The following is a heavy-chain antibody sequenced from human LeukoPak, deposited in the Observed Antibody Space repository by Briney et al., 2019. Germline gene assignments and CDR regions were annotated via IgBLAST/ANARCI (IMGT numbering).Heavy chain of an antibody. D-gene: IGHD3-22*01. CDR1: GFTFSSYG. CDR2: ISGSGGST. Sequence: GGSLRLSCAVSGFTFSSYGMSWVRQAPGKGLEWVSGISGSGGSTYYADSVKGRFTISRDNSKNTLYLQMNSLRAEDTAVYYCAKVRAGYYDSSGYHGYWGQGTLVTVSS. J-gene: IGHJ4*02. CDR3: AKVRAGYYDSSGYHGY. V-gene: IGHV3-23*01.